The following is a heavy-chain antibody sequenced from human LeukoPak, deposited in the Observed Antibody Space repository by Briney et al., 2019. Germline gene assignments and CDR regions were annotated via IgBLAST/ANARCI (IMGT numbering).Heavy chain of an antibody. CDR2: IYHSGNA. V-gene: IGHV4-59*12. J-gene: IGHJ4*02. D-gene: IGHD6-19*01. CDR3: ARVVARPENIAVAGTGRFYFDY. Sequence: SETLSLTCTVSGASIRTYFWSWIRQPPGKGLEWIGYIYHSGNANYNPSLTSRVSMSVDTSKNQFSLKLSSVTAADTAVYYCARVVARPENIAVAGTGRFYFDYWGQGTLVTVSS. CDR1: GASIRTYF.